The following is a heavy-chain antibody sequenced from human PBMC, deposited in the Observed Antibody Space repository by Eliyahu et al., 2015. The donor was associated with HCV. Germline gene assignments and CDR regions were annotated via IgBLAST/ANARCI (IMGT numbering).Heavy chain of an antibody. Sequence: QVQLQESGPGLVKPSQTLSLTCTVFGGAISSGDYYWTWIRQLPGKGLDWIAYISNSGNAFYNPSLRGRLAITIDTSAHQFSLKVNSVTAADTAVYFCARATGPRNGRYPYFDSWGQGTLVTVSS. J-gene: IGHJ4*02. CDR3: ARATGPRNGRYPYFDS. CDR2: ISNSGNA. V-gene: IGHV4-31*03. CDR1: GGAISSGDYY. D-gene: IGHD3-16*02.